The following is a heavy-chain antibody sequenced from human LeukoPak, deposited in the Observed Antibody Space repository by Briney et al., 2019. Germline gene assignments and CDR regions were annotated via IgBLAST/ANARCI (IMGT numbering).Heavy chain of an antibody. J-gene: IGHJ4*02. CDR2: ISAYNGNT. CDR1: GYTFTCYG. CDR3: AGPNDYYDSSGHFDY. V-gene: IGHV1-18*01. D-gene: IGHD3-22*01. Sequence: ASVKVSCKASGYTFTCYGVSWVRQAPGQGLEWMGWISAYNGNTNYAQKLQGRVTMTTDTSTSTAYMELRSLRSDDTDVYYCAGPNDYYDSSGHFDYWGQGTLVTVSS.